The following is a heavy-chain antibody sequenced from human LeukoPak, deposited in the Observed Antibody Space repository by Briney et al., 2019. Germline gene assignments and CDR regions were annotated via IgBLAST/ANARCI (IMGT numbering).Heavy chain of an antibody. D-gene: IGHD1-26*01. V-gene: IGHV3-33*01. J-gene: IGHJ4*02. CDR3: ASDQYVVGATQFDY. CDR1: GFTFSSYG. CDR2: IWYDGSNK. Sequence: GGSLRLSCAASGFTFSSYGMHWVRQAPGKGLEWVAVIWYDGSNKYYADSVKGRFTISRDNSKNTLYLQMNSLRAVDTAVYYCASDQYVVGATQFDYWGQGTLVTVSS.